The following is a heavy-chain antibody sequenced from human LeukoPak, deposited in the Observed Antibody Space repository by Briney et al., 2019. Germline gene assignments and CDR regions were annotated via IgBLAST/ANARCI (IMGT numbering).Heavy chain of an antibody. CDR1: GFTFSSYE. Sequence: PGGSLRLSCAASGFTFSSYETNWVRQAPGKGLEWVSYISSRGSVIYYADSVKGRFTISRDNAKNSLYLQMNSLRAEDTAVYYCARGRGFDFWGQGTLVTVSS. J-gene: IGHJ4*02. CDR2: ISSRGSVI. D-gene: IGHD3-10*01. CDR3: ARGRGFDF. V-gene: IGHV3-48*03.